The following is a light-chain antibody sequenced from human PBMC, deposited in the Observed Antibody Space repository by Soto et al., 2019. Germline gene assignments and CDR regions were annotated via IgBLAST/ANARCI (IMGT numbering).Light chain of an antibody. V-gene: IGKV3-20*01. CDR1: QSVSSSY. CDR3: QQYGSSPMT. J-gene: IGKJ1*01. CDR2: GAS. Sequence: EVVLTQSPGTLSLSPGERATLSCRASQSVSSSYLAWYQQKPGQAPRLLIYGASRRATGIPDRFSGSGSGTDFTLIISRLEPEDFAVYYCQQYGSSPMTFGQGTKVEI.